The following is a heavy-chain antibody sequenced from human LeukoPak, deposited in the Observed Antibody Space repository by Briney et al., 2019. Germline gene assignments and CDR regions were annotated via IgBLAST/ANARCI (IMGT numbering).Heavy chain of an antibody. J-gene: IGHJ6*04. CDR2: IWYNGSNK. CDR3: ARDLVEAAMEV. D-gene: IGHD6-6*01. CDR1: GFTFSSYG. Sequence: GRSLRLSCAASGFTFSSYGMHWVRQAPGKGLEWVSVIWYNGSNKYYADSVKGRFTISRDNAKNTLYLQMNSLRAEDTAVYYCARDLVEAAMEVWGKGKTVSVSS. V-gene: IGHV3-33*01.